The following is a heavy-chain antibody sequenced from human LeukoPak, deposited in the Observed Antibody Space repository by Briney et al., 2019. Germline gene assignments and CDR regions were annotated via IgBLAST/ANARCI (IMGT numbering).Heavy chain of an antibody. CDR1: GYTFTGYY. V-gene: IGHV1-2*02. D-gene: IGHD3-22*01. CDR3: AREDSSGYDY. CDR2: INPNSGGT. Sequence: ASVKVSCKASGYTFTGYYMHRVRQAPGQGLEWMGWINPNSGGTNYAQNFQGRVTMTRDTSISTAYMEVSKLRSDDTAVYYCAREDSSGYDYWGQRTLVTVSS. J-gene: IGHJ4*02.